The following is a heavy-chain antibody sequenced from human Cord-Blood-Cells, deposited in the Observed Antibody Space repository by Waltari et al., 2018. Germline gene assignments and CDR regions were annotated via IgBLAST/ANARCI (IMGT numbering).Heavy chain of an antibody. CDR1: GYTFTSYE. CDR3: ARTVVTSDMYYFDY. D-gene: IGHD2-2*01. V-gene: IGHV1-8*01. CDR2: MNPNSGNT. Sequence: QVQLVQSGAEVKKHGASVKVSCTASGYTFTSYEINWVRQPTGQGLEGMGLMNPNSGNTGYAQKFQGRVTMTRNTSISTAYMELSSLRSEDTAVYYCARTVVTSDMYYFDYWGQGTLVTVSS. J-gene: IGHJ4*02.